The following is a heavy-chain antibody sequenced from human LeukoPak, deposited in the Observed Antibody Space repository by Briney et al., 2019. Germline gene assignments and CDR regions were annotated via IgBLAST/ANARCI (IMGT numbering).Heavy chain of an antibody. Sequence: GGSLRLSCEASGFTFSNYEMNWVRQAPGKGLEWVSYISSSGSTIYYADSVKGRLTISRDNAKNSLDLQMSNLRAEDTAVYYCARDRGSWYWGQGTLVTVSS. CDR1: GFTFSNYE. CDR3: ARDRGSWY. J-gene: IGHJ4*02. CDR2: ISSSGSTI. V-gene: IGHV3-48*03. D-gene: IGHD6-13*01.